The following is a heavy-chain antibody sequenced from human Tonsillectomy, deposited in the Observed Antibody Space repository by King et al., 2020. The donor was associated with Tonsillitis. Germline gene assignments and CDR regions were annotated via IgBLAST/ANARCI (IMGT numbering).Heavy chain of an antibody. CDR2: IRSKAYGGTT. D-gene: IGHD4-23*01. Sequence: VQLVESGGGLVLPGRSLRLACTASGFTFGDYAMSWVRQAPGKGLEWVGFIRSKAYGGTTEYAASVKGRVTISRDDSKSIAYLQMNSLKTEDTAVYYCARDRLRWYTFDYWGQGTLVTVSS. V-gene: IGHV3-49*04. J-gene: IGHJ4*02. CDR3: ARDRLRWYTFDY. CDR1: GFTFGDYA.